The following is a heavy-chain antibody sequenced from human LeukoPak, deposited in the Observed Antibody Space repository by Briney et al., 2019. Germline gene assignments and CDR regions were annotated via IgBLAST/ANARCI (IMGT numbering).Heavy chain of an antibody. CDR2: LSPFNGDT. CDR1: GYTFTSYG. Sequence: ASVRVSCKASGYTFTSYGIGWVRQAPGQGLEWVAVLSPFNGDTNSAQRLQGRVTVTKDTSTNTAYMELRSLRSDDTAVYYCARVGSSYSMVGGDFDYWGQGTLVTVSS. CDR3: ARVGSSYSMVGGDFDY. J-gene: IGHJ4*02. V-gene: IGHV1-18*01. D-gene: IGHD4-11*01.